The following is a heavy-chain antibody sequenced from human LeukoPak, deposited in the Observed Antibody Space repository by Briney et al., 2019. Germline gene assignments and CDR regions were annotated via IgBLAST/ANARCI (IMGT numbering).Heavy chain of an antibody. Sequence: SETLSLTCAVYGGSFSGYYWSWIRQPPGKGLEWIGGINHSGSTNYNPSLKSRVTISVDTSKNQFSLKLSSVTAADTAVYYCARVQAASRYDFFDYWGQGTLVTVSS. CDR2: INHSGST. CDR1: GGSFSGYY. CDR3: ARVQAASRYDFFDY. V-gene: IGHV4-34*01. D-gene: IGHD3/OR15-3a*01. J-gene: IGHJ4*02.